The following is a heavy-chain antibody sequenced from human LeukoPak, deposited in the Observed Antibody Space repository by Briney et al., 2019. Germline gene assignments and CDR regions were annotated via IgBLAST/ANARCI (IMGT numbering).Heavy chain of an antibody. Sequence: GGSLRLSCAASGFTFSSYAMSWVRQAPGKGLEWVSAISGSGGSTYYADSVKGRFTISRDNSKNTLYLQMNSLRAEDTAVYYCAIERAYDFWSGPGPLSDAFDIWGQGTMVTVSS. CDR2: ISGSGGST. V-gene: IGHV3-23*01. J-gene: IGHJ3*02. D-gene: IGHD3-3*01. CDR3: AIERAYDFWSGPGPLSDAFDI. CDR1: GFTFSSYA.